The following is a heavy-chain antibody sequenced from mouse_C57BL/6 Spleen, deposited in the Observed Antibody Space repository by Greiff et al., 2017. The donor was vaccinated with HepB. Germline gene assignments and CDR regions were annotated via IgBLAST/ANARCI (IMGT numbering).Heavy chain of an antibody. Sequence: VKLQQPGAELVMPGASVKLSCKASGYTFTSYWMHWVKQRPGQGLEWIGEIDPSDSYTNYNQKFKGKSTLTVDKSSSTAYMQLSSLTSEDSAVYYCARSTGTGPDYWGQGTTLTVSS. CDR1: GYTFTSYW. CDR2: IDPSDSYT. CDR3: ARSTGTGPDY. V-gene: IGHV1-69*01. J-gene: IGHJ2*01. D-gene: IGHD4-1*02.